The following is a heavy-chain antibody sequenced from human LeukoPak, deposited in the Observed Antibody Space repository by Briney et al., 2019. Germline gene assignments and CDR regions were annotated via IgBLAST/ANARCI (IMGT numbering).Heavy chain of an antibody. CDR2: IKTKADGGTT. Sequence: PGGSLRLSCAASGFIFSNAWMSWVRQAPGKGLEWVGRIKTKADGGTTDYAAPVKGRFTISRDDSKTTLYVQMNSLKTEDTAVYYCTTNSGSYRNRDYWGQGTLVTVSS. CDR3: TTNSGSYRNRDY. D-gene: IGHD1-26*01. J-gene: IGHJ4*02. V-gene: IGHV3-15*01. CDR1: GFIFSNAW.